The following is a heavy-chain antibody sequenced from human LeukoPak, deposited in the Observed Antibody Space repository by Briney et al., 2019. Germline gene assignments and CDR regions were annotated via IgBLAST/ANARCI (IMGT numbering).Heavy chain of an antibody. CDR3: ARHIVVVPAAQRPTYYYYYMDV. V-gene: IGHV1-18*01. CDR2: ISIYNGNT. J-gene: IGHJ6*03. Sequence: ASVKVSCKASGYTFTNYGISWVRQAPGQGLEWMGWISIYNGNTDYAQKLRGRVTMTTDTSTSTAYMELRSLRSDDTAVYYCARHIVVVPAAQRPTYYYYYMDVWGKGTTVTVSS. CDR1: GYTFTNYG. D-gene: IGHD2-2*01.